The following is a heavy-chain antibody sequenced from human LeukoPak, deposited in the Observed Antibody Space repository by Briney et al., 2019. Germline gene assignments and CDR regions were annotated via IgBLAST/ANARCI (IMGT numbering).Heavy chain of an antibody. Sequence: GGSLRLSCAASGFTFINYAMSWVRQAPGKGLEWVSGISASGGSTYYADSVKGRFTISRDNSKNTLSLQMNSLRAEDTAVYYCARGEYSSSWYASGGWFDPWGQGTLVTVSS. D-gene: IGHD6-13*01. CDR3: ARGEYSSSWYASGGWFDP. J-gene: IGHJ5*02. CDR2: ISASGGST. V-gene: IGHV3-23*01. CDR1: GFTFINYA.